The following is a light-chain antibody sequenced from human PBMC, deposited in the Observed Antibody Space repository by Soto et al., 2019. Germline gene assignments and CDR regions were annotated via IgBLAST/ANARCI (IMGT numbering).Light chain of an antibody. CDR2: GAS. Sequence: EIVMTQSPATLSVSPGERATLSCRASQSVSSNLAWYQQKPGQAPRLLMYGASTRATGIPDRFSGSGSGTEFTLTISSLQSEDFAVYYCQQYESSPTTFGGGTKVEIK. CDR1: QSVSSN. CDR3: QQYESSPTT. J-gene: IGKJ4*01. V-gene: IGKV3-15*01.